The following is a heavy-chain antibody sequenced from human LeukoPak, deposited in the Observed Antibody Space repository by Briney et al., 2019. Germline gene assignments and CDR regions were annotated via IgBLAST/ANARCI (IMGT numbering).Heavy chain of an antibody. Sequence: GGSLRLSCAASGFTVSDYYMNWIRQAPGKGLEWVSYIDRSGTYTNYADSVKGRFTISRDNAKNSLYLQMNSLRAEDTAVYYCARDLTVGPIFTDYWGQGTQVTVSS. V-gene: IGHV3-11*06. CDR1: GFTVSDYY. CDR3: ARDLTVGPIFTDY. CDR2: IDRSGTYT. J-gene: IGHJ4*02. D-gene: IGHD1-26*01.